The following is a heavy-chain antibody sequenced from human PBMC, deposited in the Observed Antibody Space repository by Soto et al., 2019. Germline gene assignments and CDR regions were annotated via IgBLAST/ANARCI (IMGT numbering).Heavy chain of an antibody. V-gene: IGHV3-20*04. CDR2: INWNGGST. CDR1: GFTFDDYG. CDR3: AKATPLPQWYSSGPYYYYGMDV. J-gene: IGHJ6*02. Sequence: PGGSLRLSCAASGFTFDDYGMSWVRQAPGKGLEWVSGINWNGGSTGYADSVKGRFTISRDNAKNSLYLQMHSLRAEDTAVYYCAKATPLPQWYSSGPYYYYGMDVWGQGTTVTVSS. D-gene: IGHD6-19*01.